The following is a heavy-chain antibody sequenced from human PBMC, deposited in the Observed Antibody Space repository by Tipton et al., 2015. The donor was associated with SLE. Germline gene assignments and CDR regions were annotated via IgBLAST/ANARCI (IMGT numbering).Heavy chain of an antibody. CDR3: ARDRSYGAFDT. V-gene: IGHV3-20*01. Sequence: SLRLSCAASGFTLSTYWMNWVRQAPEKGLEWVSGITWNGGSTGYADSVKGRFTISRDNAKNSVFLHINSLRAEDTAFYHCARDRSYGAFDTWGQGTMVTVSS. CDR1: GFTLSTYW. J-gene: IGHJ3*02. D-gene: IGHD3-16*01. CDR2: ITWNGGST.